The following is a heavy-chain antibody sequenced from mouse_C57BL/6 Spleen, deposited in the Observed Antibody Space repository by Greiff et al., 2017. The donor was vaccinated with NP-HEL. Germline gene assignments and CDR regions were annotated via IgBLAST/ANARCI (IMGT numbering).Heavy chain of an antibody. D-gene: IGHD2-4*01. Sequence: QVQLKQPGAELVMPGASVKLSCKASGYTFTSYWMHWVKQRPGQGLEWIGEIDPSDSYTNYTQKFKGKSTLTVDKSSSTAYMQLSSLTSEDSAVYYCARRGITTSQTSSWFAYWGQGTLVTVSA. CDR2: IDPSDSYT. CDR1: GYTFTSYW. J-gene: IGHJ3*01. CDR3: ARRGITTSQTSSWFAY. V-gene: IGHV1-69*01.